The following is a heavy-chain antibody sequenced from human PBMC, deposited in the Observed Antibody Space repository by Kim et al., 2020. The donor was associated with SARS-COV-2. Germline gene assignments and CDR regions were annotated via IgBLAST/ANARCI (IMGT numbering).Heavy chain of an antibody. CDR2: IKSDGSIT. Sequence: GGSLRLSCEASGFTFSSSWRHWVRQAPGKGRVWVSDIKSDGSITNHADSVKGRFTIYSDNAKNTVYLQMNSLRAEDTAGYYCARSYSDWGQGTLVTVSS. CDR1: GFTFSSSW. V-gene: IGHV3-74*01. D-gene: IGHD4-4*01. J-gene: IGHJ4*02. CDR3: ARSYSD.